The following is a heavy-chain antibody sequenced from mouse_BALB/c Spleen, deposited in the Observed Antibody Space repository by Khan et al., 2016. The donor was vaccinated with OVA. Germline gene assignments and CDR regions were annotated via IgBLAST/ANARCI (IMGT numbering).Heavy chain of an antibody. CDR2: INPTSGYT. CDR1: GYTFTSYG. Sequence: QVQLKQSGAELAKPGASVKMSCKASGYTFTSYGMHWIKQRPGQGLEWIGYINPTSGYTDYNQKFKDKATLTADKSSSTAYMQLSSLTSDDSAVYYCARDRIDYWGQGTALTVSS. V-gene: IGHV1-4*01. J-gene: IGHJ2*01. CDR3: ARDRIDY.